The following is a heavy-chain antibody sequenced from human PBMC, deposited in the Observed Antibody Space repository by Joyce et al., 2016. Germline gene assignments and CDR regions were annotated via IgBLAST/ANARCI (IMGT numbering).Heavy chain of an antibody. CDR2: ITYDGNNK. V-gene: IGHV3-30-3*01. CDR3: ARGADTSGYYPAY. D-gene: IGHD3-22*01. CDR1: GFSFSTYV. Sequence: QVQLVESGGGVVQPGRSLRLSCAASGFSFSTYVMYWVRQAPGKGLECVAVITYDGNNKYDADSVKGRFTVSRDNSKNTLYLQVNSLRAEDTAVYYCARGADTSGYYPAYWGQGTLVTVSS. J-gene: IGHJ4*02.